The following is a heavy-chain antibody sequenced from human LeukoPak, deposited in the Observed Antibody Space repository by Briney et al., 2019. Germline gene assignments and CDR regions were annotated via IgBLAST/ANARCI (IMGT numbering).Heavy chain of an antibody. J-gene: IGHJ4*02. V-gene: IGHV4-39*01. Sequence: PSETLSLTCTVSGGSISTYYWGWIRQPPGKGLEWIGYIYYSGSTYYNPSLKSRVTISVDTSKNQFSLKLSSVTAADTTVYYCARHLDYYDSSGYYYVRFFDYWGQGTLVTVSS. D-gene: IGHD3-22*01. CDR3: ARHLDYYDSSGYYYVRFFDY. CDR2: IYYSGST. CDR1: GGSISTYY.